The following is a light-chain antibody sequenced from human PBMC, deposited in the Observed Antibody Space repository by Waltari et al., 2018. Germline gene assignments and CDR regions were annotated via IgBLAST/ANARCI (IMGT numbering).Light chain of an antibody. Sequence: QSALTQPASVSGSHGQSITISCTGTNRDIGDYTLVSWYQRHPNEAPKLLIHYVSDRPSGVSGRFSGSKSGTTASLTISGLQTEDEADYFCSSYTRDDIWLFGGGTRVTVL. J-gene: IGLJ3*02. CDR3: SSYTRDDIWL. CDR1: NRDIGDYTL. V-gene: IGLV2-14*03. CDR2: YVS.